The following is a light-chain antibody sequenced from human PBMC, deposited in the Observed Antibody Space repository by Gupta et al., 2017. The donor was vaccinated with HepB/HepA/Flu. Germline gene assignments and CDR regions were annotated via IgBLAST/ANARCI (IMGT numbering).Light chain of an antibody. CDR1: SSNFGADYD. CDR2: RNN. V-gene: IGLV1-40*01. Sequence: QSVLTQPPSVSGAPGQRVTISCAGSSSNFGADYDVHWYQQIPGTAPKLLIYRNNNRPSGVPDRFSGSKSGTSASLAITGLQAEEEADYYCQSYDTSMSGVVFGGGTKLTVL. J-gene: IGLJ2*01. CDR3: QSYDTSMSGVV.